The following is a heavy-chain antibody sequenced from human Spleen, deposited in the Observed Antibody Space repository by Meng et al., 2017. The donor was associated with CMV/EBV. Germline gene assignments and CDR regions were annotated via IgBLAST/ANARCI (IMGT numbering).Heavy chain of an antibody. Sequence: GESLKISCAASGFTFSNYAMSWVRRPPGKGLEWVADISYDGNDKYYADSVKSRFTISRDNSKNTLYLQMNGLRAEDSAVYFCAREGYTLGRFGAFDIWGQGTMVTVSS. CDR1: GFTFSNYA. CDR2: ISYDGNDK. V-gene: IGHV3-30*04. J-gene: IGHJ3*02. CDR3: AREGYTLGRFGAFDI. D-gene: IGHD2-2*02.